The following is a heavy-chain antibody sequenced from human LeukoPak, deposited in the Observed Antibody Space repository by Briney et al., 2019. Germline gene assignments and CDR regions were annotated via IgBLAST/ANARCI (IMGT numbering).Heavy chain of an antibody. CDR3: ARRESGSYSDYFDY. CDR1: GGSISSSSYY. CDR2: IYYSGST. D-gene: IGHD1-26*01. Sequence: NPSETLSLTCTVSGGSISSSSYYWGWIRQPPGKGLEWIGSIYYSGSTYYNPSLKSRVTISVDTSKNQFSLKLSSVTAADTAVYYCARRESGSYSDYFDYWGQGTLVTVSS. V-gene: IGHV4-39*01. J-gene: IGHJ4*02.